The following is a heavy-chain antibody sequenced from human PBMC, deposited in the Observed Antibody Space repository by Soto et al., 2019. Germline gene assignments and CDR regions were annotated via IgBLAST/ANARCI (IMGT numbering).Heavy chain of an antibody. J-gene: IGHJ3*02. Sequence: EVQLLESGGGLTQPGGSLRLSCAASGFTFSAHAMTWVRQAPGKGLEWVSGVSGDGSTYYANSVKGRFIISRDNSKNTLYLQLNSLRVEDTALYYCAKDLQGVLSDAFDIWGQGTMVTVSS. CDR3: AKDLQGVLSDAFDI. D-gene: IGHD1-1*01. CDR2: VSGDGST. V-gene: IGHV3-23*01. CDR1: GFTFSAHA.